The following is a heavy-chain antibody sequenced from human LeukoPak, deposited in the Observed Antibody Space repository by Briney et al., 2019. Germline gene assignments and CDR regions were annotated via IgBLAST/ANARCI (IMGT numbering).Heavy chain of an antibody. J-gene: IGHJ4*02. CDR2: ISYDGSNK. Sequence: PGGSLRLSCAASGFTVSSNYMSWVRQAPGKGLEWVAVISYDGSNKYYADSVKGRFTISRDNSKNTLYLQMNSLRAEDTAVYYCARDGWELPRDYYFDYWGQGTLVTVSS. CDR1: GFTVSSNY. V-gene: IGHV3-30-3*01. D-gene: IGHD1-26*01. CDR3: ARDGWELPRDYYFDY.